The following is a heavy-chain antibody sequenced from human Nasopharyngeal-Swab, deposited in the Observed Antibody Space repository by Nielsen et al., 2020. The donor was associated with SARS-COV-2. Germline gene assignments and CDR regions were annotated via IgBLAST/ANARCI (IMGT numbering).Heavy chain of an antibody. CDR1: GFTFSDYY. Sequence: GGSLRRSCAASGFTFSDYYMSRIRQAPWKGLEWVSYISSSGSTIYYADSVKGRFTISRDNAKNSLYLQMNSLRAEDTAVYYCARYGGIQILTGYFDYWGPGTLVTVSS. CDR2: ISSSGSTI. D-gene: IGHD3-9*01. V-gene: IGHV3-11*04. CDR3: ARYGGIQILTGYFDY. J-gene: IGHJ4*02.